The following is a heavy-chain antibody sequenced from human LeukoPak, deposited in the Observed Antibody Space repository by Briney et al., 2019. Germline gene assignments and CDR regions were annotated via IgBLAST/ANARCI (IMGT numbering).Heavy chain of an antibody. V-gene: IGHV1-8*02. D-gene: IGHD3-22*01. Sequence: ASVKVSCKASGYTFTSYFMYWVRQATGQGLEWMGWMNPNSGNTGYAQKFQGRVTMTRNTSISTAYMELSSLRSEDTAVYYCASLYYDSSGYYFGGQGTLVTVSS. CDR2: MNPNSGNT. J-gene: IGHJ4*02. CDR3: ASLYYDSSGYYF. CDR1: GYTFTSYF.